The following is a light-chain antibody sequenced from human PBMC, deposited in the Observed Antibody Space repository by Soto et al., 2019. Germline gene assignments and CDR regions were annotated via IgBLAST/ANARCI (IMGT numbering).Light chain of an antibody. CDR2: RAS. V-gene: IGKV1-5*03. Sequence: DIXXTXSPSTXXXSXGDRVTITCRASQSVDSWLAWYQQQPGKAPKLLIYRASTLQTGVPSRFSGTGSGTQFTLTISSLQPDDFATYYCQHYNDYSRVFGQGTKVEIK. J-gene: IGKJ1*01. CDR1: QSVDSW. CDR3: QHYNDYSRV.